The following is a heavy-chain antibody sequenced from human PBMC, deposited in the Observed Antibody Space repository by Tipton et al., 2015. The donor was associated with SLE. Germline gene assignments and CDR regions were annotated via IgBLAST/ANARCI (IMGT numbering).Heavy chain of an antibody. CDR1: GGSISSSSYY. V-gene: IGHV4-39*07. CDR3: ARDCAGSDAFDI. Sequence: LRLSCTVSGGSISSSSYYWGWIRQPPGKGLEWIGSIYYSGSTYYNPSLKSRVTISVDTSKNQFSLKLSSVTAADTAVYYSARDCAGSDAFDIWGKGTMVTVSS. J-gene: IGHJ3*02. D-gene: IGHD2-21*01. CDR2: IYYSGST.